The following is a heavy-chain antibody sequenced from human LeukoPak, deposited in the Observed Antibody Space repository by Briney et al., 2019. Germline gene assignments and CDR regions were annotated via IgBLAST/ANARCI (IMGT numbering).Heavy chain of an antibody. V-gene: IGHV5-51*01. CDR2: IYPGDSDT. Sequence: GESLKISCKGSGYSFTSYWIGWVRQMPGKSLEWMGIIYPGDSDTRYSPSFQGQVTISADKSINTAYLQWSSLKASDTALYYCARSTQWELLRYFDYWGQGTLVTVSS. CDR3: ARSTQWELLRYFDY. D-gene: IGHD1-26*01. CDR1: GYSFTSYW. J-gene: IGHJ4*02.